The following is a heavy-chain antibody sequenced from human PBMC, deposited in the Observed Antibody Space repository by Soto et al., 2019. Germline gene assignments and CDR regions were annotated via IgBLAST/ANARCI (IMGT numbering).Heavy chain of an antibody. CDR1: VFTFGDYA. D-gene: IGHD6-19*01. CDR2: IRSKAYGGTT. V-gene: IGHV3-49*03. Sequence: HPGGSLRLSCTSSVFTFGDYAMSCFRQSPGKWLEWVGFIRSKAYGGTTEYAASVKGRFTISRDDSKSIAYLQMNSLKTEDTAVYYCTRENAVAGRGPWFDPSGQVTLVNVSS. CDR3: TRENAVAGRGPWFDP. J-gene: IGHJ5*02.